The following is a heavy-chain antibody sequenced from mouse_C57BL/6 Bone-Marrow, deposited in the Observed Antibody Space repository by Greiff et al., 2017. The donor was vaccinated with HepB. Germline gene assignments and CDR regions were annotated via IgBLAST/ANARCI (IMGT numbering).Heavy chain of an antibody. CDR3: ARGVYYDYVDY. Sequence: EVKLEESEGGLVQPGSSMKLSCTAPGFTFSDYYLAWVRQVPEKGLEWVANINYDGSSTYYLDSLKSRFIISRDNAKNILYLQMSSLKSEDTATYYCARGVYYDYVDYWGQGTTLTVSS. J-gene: IGHJ2*01. V-gene: IGHV5-16*01. CDR2: INYDGSST. CDR1: GFTFSDYY. D-gene: IGHD2-4*01.